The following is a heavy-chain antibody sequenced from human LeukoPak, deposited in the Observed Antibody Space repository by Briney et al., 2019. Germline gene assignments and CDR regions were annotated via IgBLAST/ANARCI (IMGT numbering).Heavy chain of an antibody. D-gene: IGHD2-8*02. CDR2: ISAYNGNT. J-gene: IGHJ6*02. CDR3: ARSSTVNYYFHGMDV. CDR1: GYTFTSYG. Sequence: ASVKVSCKASGYTFTSYGISWVRQAPGQGLEWMGWISAYNGNTNYAQKFQGRVTMTRNTSISAAYMELSSLRSEDTAVYYCARSSTVNYYFHGMDVWGQGTTVTVSS. V-gene: IGHV1-18*01.